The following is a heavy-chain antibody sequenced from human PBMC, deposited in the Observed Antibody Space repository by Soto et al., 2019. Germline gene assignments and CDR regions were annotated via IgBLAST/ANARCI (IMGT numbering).Heavy chain of an antibody. CDR1: GGSISSYY. CDR3: ARGPGSIAAGSSYDYYGMDV. V-gene: IGHV4-59*01. CDR2: IYYSGST. Sequence: SETLSLTCTVSGGSISSYYWSWIRQPPGKGLEWIGYIYYSGSTNYNPSLKSRVTISVDTSKNQFSLKLSSVTAADTAVYYCARGPGSIAAGSSYDYYGMDVWGQGTTVTVSS. J-gene: IGHJ6*02. D-gene: IGHD6-13*01.